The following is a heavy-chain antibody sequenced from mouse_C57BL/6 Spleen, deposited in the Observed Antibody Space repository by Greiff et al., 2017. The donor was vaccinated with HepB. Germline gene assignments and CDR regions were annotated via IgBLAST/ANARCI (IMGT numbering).Heavy chain of an antibody. CDR2: ISDGGSYT. CDR3: ARGDGYYQAWFAY. CDR1: GFTFSSYA. Sequence: EVQLVESGGGLVKPGGSLKLSCAASGFTFSSYAMSWVRQTPEKRLEWVATISDGGSYTYYPDNVKGRFTISRDNAKNNLYLQMSHLKSEDTAMYYCARGDGYYQAWFAYWGQGTLVTVSA. V-gene: IGHV5-4*01. D-gene: IGHD2-3*01. J-gene: IGHJ3*01.